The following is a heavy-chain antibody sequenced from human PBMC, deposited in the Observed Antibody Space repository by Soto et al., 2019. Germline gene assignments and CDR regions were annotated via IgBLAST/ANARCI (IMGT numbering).Heavy chain of an antibody. CDR2: IRSKAYGGTT. CDR1: GFTFGDYA. D-gene: IGHD2-15*01. Sequence: GGSLRLSCTASGFTFGDYAMRWFRQAPGKGLEWVGFIRSKAYGGTTEYAASVKGRFTISRDDSKSIAYLQMNSLKTEDTAVYYCTRALYCSGGSCYSGDYWGQGTLVTVSS. CDR3: TRALYCSGGSCYSGDY. V-gene: IGHV3-49*03. J-gene: IGHJ4*02.